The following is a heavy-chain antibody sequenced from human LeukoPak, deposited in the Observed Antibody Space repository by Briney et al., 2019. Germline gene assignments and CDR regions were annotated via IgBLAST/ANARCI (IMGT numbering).Heavy chain of an antibody. Sequence: GGSLRLSCEASGFTVINDYMAWVRQAPGKGLEWVSVIHSDDRTHYADSVKGRFTISRDSFTATLYLQMNGLRAEDTALYYCAWYSGFDFWGQGTLVTVSS. V-gene: IGHV3-66*01. D-gene: IGHD6-13*01. CDR2: IHSDDRT. CDR1: GFTVINDY. J-gene: IGHJ4*02. CDR3: AWYSGFDF.